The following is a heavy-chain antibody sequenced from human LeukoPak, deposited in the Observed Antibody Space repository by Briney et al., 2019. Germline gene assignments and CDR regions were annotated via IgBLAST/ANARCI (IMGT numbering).Heavy chain of an antibody. CDR2: INAGNGNT. CDR3: ARGISTAVTFHLDV. Sequence: ASVKVSCKASGYTFTSYAMHWVRQAPGQRLEWMGWINAGNGNTKYSQKFQGRVTISRDTSASTGYMELSSLRSEDAAVYYCARGISTAVTFHLDVWGQGTAVIVSS. D-gene: IGHD6-13*01. J-gene: IGHJ6*02. V-gene: IGHV1-3*01. CDR1: GYTFTSYA.